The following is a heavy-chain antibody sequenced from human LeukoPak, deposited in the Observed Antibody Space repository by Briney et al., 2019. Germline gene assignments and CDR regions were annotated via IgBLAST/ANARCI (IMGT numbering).Heavy chain of an antibody. J-gene: IGHJ4*02. CDR1: AASIRNNH. Sequence: SETLSLTCTVSAASIRNNHWSWIRQPPGEGLEWIGYIYSTGSTSYNPSLKSRVTISVDTSRNQFSLNLTSVTAADTAVYYCARRFYYDGHHDSWGQGTLVTVSS. D-gene: IGHD3-22*01. CDR3: ARRFYYDGHHDS. CDR2: IYSTGST. V-gene: IGHV4-59*08.